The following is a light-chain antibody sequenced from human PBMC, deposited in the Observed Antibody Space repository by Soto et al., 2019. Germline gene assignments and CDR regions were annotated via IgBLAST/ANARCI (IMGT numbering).Light chain of an antibody. J-gene: IGKJ4*01. CDR2: GAS. V-gene: IGKV3-20*01. CDR3: QKYDTSPPLT. Sequence: ILLTQSPGTLSLSPGDRATLSCRASQSVSSNYLGWYQQKPGQAPRLLLYGASSRAIGIPDRFSGGGSGTDFTLTISRLEPEDFAVYYCQKYDTSPPLTFGGGTKVDIK. CDR1: QSVSSNY.